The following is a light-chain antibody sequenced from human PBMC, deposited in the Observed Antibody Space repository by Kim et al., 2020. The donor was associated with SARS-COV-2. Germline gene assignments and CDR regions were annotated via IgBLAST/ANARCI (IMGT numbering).Light chain of an antibody. J-gene: IGKJ2*01. CDR1: QSVSNN. Sequence: EIVMTQSPATLSVSPGERATLSCRASQSVSNNVDWYQQKPGQAPRLLIYGASTRATGIPARFSGSGSGTEFTLTISALQSEDFAVYYCQQYNNWPYTFGQGTKLEI. CDR2: GAS. CDR3: QQYNNWPYT. V-gene: IGKV3-15*01.